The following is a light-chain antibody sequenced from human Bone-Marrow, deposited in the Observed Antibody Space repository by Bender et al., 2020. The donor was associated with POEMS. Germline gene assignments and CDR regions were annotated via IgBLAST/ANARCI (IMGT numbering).Light chain of an antibody. Sequence: QSVLTQPPSASGTPGQRVTISCSGGSSNIGAHAVNWYQHLPGTAPKLLIYSSHRRPSEVPDRFSGSRSGPSASLALSGLQSEDEADYYCALWDDSLTGWVFGGGTKLTVL. J-gene: IGLJ3*02. V-gene: IGLV1-44*01. CDR1: SSNIGAHA. CDR3: ALWDDSLTGWV. CDR2: SSH.